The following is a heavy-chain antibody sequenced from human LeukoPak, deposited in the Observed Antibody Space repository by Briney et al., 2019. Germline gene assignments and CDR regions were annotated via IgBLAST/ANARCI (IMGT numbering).Heavy chain of an antibody. V-gene: IGHV3-23*01. Sequence: GGSLRLSCAASGFTFSSYAMGWVRQAPGRGLEWVSAISGSGGSTYYADSVKGRFTISRDNSKNTLYLQMNSLRAEDTAVYYCARKLGPYGSGSSDYRGQGTLVTVSS. CDR1: GFTFSSYA. CDR2: ISGSGGST. J-gene: IGHJ4*02. CDR3: ARKLGPYGSGSSDY. D-gene: IGHD3-10*01.